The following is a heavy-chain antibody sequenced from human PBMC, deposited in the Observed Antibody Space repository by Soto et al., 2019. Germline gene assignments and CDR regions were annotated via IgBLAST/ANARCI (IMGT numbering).Heavy chain of an antibody. Sequence: VASRTISCKASGYSFTSYWIGWVRQMPGKGLEWMGIFYPGDSDTRYSPSFQGQVTISADKSISTAYLQWSSLKASDTAMYYCARQQSGMDVWGQGTTVTVSS. CDR2: FYPGDSDT. V-gene: IGHV5-51*01. J-gene: IGHJ6*02. CDR3: ARQQSGMDV. CDR1: GYSFTSYW.